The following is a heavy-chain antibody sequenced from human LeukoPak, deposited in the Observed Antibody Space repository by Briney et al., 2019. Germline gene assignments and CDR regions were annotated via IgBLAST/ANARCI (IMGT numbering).Heavy chain of an antibody. CDR1: GGSISSYY. V-gene: IGHV4-59*01. CDR2: IYYSGST. CDR3: ARESGDSSGFNR. J-gene: IGHJ5*02. D-gene: IGHD3-22*01. Sequence: PSETLSLTCTVSGGSISSYYWSWIRQPPGKGLEWIGYIYYSGSTNYNPSLKSRVTISVDTSKNQFSLKLGSVTAADTAVYYCARESGDSSGFNRWGQGTLVTVSS.